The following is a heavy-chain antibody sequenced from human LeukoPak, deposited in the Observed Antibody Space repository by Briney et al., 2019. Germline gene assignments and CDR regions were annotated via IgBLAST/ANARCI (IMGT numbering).Heavy chain of an antibody. CDR1: GYSFTSYW. Sequence: GESLKISCKGSGYSFTSYWIGWVRQLPGKGLEWMGIIYPGDSDTRYSPSFQGQVTISADKSISTAYLQWSSLKASDTAMYYCARSSYGDYYYYYYMDVWGKGTTVTVSS. D-gene: IGHD4-17*01. V-gene: IGHV5-51*01. CDR3: ARSSYGDYYYYYYMDV. CDR2: IYPGDSDT. J-gene: IGHJ6*03.